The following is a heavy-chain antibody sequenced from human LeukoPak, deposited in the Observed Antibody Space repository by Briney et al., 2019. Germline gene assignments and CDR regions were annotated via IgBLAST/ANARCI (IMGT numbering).Heavy chain of an antibody. J-gene: IGHJ5*02. CDR2: INHSGST. CDR1: GGSFSGYY. D-gene: IGHD1-26*01. Sequence: SETLSLTCAVYGGSFSGYYWSWIRQPPGKGLEWIGEINHSGSTNYNPSLKSRVTISVDTSKNQFSLKLSSVTAADTAVYYCARRPARYPGYWFDPWGQGTLVTVSS. V-gene: IGHV4-34*01. CDR3: ARRPARYPGYWFDP.